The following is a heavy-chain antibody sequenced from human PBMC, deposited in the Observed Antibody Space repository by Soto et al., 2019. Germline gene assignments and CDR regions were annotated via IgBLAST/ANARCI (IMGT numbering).Heavy chain of an antibody. CDR3: ASGSYYIDY. Sequence: SETLSLTCTVSGGSISSYYWSWIRQPPGKGLEWIGYIYYSVSTNYNPSLKSRVTISVDTSKNQFSLMLGSVTAADTAVYYCASGSYYIDYWGQGTLVTDSS. D-gene: IGHD1-26*01. CDR1: GGSISSYY. J-gene: IGHJ4*02. CDR2: IYYSVST. V-gene: IGHV4-59*08.